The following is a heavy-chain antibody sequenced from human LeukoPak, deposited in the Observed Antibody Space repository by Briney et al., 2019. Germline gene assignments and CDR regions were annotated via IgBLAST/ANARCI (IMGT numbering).Heavy chain of an antibody. D-gene: IGHD2-2*02. V-gene: IGHV3-23*01. Sequence: PGGSLRLSCAASGLTVNNYAMSWVRQAPGRGLEWVSGISGSGDSTYYADSVKGRFTISRDNSKNTLYLQMNSLRAEDTAVYYCAGGRYCSRTSCYIDYWGQGTLVTVSS. CDR2: ISGSGDST. CDR1: GLTVNNYA. J-gene: IGHJ4*02. CDR3: AGGRYCSRTSCYIDY.